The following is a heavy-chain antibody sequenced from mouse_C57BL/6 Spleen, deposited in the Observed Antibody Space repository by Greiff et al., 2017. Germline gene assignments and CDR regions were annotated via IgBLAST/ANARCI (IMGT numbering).Heavy chain of an antibody. V-gene: IGHV3-6*01. J-gene: IGHJ2*01. CDR1: GYSITSGYY. CDR3: ARDRVLRYYFDY. Sequence: EVQLVESGPGLVKPSQSLSLTCSVTGYSITSGYYWNWIRQFPGNKLEWMGYISYDGSNNYNPSLKNRISITRDTSKNQFFLKLNSVTTEDTATYYCARDRVLRYYFDYWGQGTTLTVSS. CDR2: ISYDGSN. D-gene: IGHD1-1*01.